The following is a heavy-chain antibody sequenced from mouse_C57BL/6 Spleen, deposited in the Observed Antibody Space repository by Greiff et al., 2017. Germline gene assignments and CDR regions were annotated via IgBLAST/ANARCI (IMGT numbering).Heavy chain of an antibody. CDR3: ARGRASITNS. V-gene: IGHV1-69*01. J-gene: IGHJ2*01. CDR1: GYTFTSYW. D-gene: IGHD1-1*01. Sequence: QVQLQQSGAELVMPGASVKLSCKASGYTFTSYWMHWVKQRPGQGLEWIGEIDPSDSYTNYNQKFKGKSTLTVDKSSSTAYMQLSSLTSEDSAVYYCARGRASITNSWGQGTTLTVSS. CDR2: IDPSDSYT.